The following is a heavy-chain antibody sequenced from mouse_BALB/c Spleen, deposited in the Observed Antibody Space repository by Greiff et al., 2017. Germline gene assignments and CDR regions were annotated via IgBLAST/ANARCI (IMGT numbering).Heavy chain of an antibody. CDR2: ISSGGSYT. Sequence: EVMLVESGGDLVKPGGSLKLSCAASGFTFSSYGMSWVRQTPDKRLEWVATISSGGSYTYYPDSVKGRFTISRDNAKNTLYLQMSSLKSEDTAMYYCARQGNGYYLYYFDYWGQGTTLTVSS. CDR1: GFTFSSYG. D-gene: IGHD2-3*01. CDR3: ARQGNGYYLYYFDY. V-gene: IGHV5-6*01. J-gene: IGHJ2*01.